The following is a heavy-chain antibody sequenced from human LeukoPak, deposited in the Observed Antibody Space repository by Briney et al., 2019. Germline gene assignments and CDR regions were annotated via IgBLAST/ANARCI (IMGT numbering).Heavy chain of an antibody. CDR3: ARDSEDILPGYYDY. Sequence: PGESMRLSSAAAGLTFSSYGMHWVRQAPGKGLEWVAAIWCDGSNKYYADSVKGRFTISRDNSKNTLYRQMNSLRAEDTAVYYCARDSEDILPGYYDYWGQGTLVTVSS. V-gene: IGHV3-33*01. CDR2: IWCDGSNK. J-gene: IGHJ4*02. CDR1: GLTFSSYG. D-gene: IGHD3-9*01.